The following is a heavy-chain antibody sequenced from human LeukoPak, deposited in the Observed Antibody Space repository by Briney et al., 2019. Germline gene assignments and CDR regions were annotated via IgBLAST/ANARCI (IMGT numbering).Heavy chain of an antibody. Sequence: KPSETLSLTCTVSGGSIGSNYWTWIRQPPGKGLEYIGYIYYTGGTNYNPSLKSRVTISVDTSKNQFSLKLSSVTAADTAVYYCARGYCSSTSCSFYYYYYGMDVWGQGTTVTVSS. V-gene: IGHV4-59*12. J-gene: IGHJ6*02. CDR2: IYYTGGT. CDR3: ARGYCSSTSCSFYYYYYGMDV. CDR1: GGSIGSNY. D-gene: IGHD2-2*01.